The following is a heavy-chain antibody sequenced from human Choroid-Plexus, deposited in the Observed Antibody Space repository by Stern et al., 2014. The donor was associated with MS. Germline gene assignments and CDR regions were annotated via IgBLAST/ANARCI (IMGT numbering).Heavy chain of an antibody. CDR3: AKDRQYLTYFFDH. J-gene: IGHJ5*02. V-gene: IGHV3-30*18. D-gene: IGHD2/OR15-2a*01. CDR2: VSYYGSNK. Sequence: VQLVESGGGVVQPGRPLRLSCVASGFTFGRCAMHWVRQAPGKGLEWVAGVSYYGSNKYYADSVKGRFTISRDNSQNTLYMQMSSLRPEDTAVYYCAKDRQYLTYFFDHWGQGSLVTVSS. CDR1: GFTFGRCA.